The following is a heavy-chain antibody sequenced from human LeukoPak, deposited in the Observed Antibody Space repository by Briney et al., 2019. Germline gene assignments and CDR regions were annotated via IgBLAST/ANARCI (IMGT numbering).Heavy chain of an antibody. J-gene: IGHJ4*02. CDR3: ARESGDILVVPYY. Sequence: ASVNVSCTASGYTFTSYDINWVRQATGQGLEWMGWMSPISGNTGFAQKFQGRLTMTRNTAINTAYMELSGLGSEDTAVYYCARESGDILVVPYYWGQGTLVTVSS. D-gene: IGHD2-2*01. CDR2: MSPISGNT. CDR1: GYTFTSYD. V-gene: IGHV1-8*01.